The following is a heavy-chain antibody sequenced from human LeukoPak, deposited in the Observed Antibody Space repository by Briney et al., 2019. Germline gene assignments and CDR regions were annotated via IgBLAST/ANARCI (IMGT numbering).Heavy chain of an antibody. CDR3: AKVYNWNDGTDP. Sequence: GGSLRLSCVASEFTFSNYWMHWVRQAPGKGLVWVSRIKNDGSSISYADSVKGRFTISRDNAKNTLYLQMNSLRAEDTAVYYCAKVYNWNDGTDPWGQGTLVTVSS. D-gene: IGHD1-1*01. CDR1: EFTFSNYW. J-gene: IGHJ5*02. CDR2: IKNDGSSI. V-gene: IGHV3-74*01.